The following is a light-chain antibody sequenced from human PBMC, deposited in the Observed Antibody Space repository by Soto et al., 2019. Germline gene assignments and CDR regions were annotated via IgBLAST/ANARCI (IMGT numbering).Light chain of an antibody. CDR2: DTS. Sequence: EIVMTQSPVTLSVSPGEIATLSCRASQSVGSNLAWYQQRPGQAPRLLIFDTSNRATDIPARFSGSGSGTDFTLTIRGLEPEDFAVYYCQQRTNRPPITFGQGTRREIK. V-gene: IGKV3-11*01. J-gene: IGKJ5*01. CDR3: QQRTNRPPIT. CDR1: QSVGSN.